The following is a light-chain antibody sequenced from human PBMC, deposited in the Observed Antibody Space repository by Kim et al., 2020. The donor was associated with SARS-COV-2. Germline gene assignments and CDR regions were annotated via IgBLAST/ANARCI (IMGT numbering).Light chain of an antibody. CDR1: QSISSY. CDR3: QQSYSTPPWT. V-gene: IGKV1-39*01. J-gene: IGKJ1*01. CDR2: AAS. Sequence: GDRVTITCRTSQSISSYLNWYQQKPGKAPKLLIYAASSLQSGVPSRFSGSGSGTDFTLTISSLQPEDFATYYCQQSYSTPPWTFGQGTKVDIK.